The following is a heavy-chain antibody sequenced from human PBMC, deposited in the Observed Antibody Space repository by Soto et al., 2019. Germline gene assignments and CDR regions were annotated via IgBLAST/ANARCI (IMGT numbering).Heavy chain of an antibody. CDR1: GFTFSSYA. J-gene: IGHJ5*01. CDR3: AKDRGNSGYDNGFDS. Sequence: EVQLLESGGGLVQPGGSLRLSCAASGFTFSSYAMSWVRQAPGQGLEWVSAICGSGGTTYYADSVKGRFTISRDNSENTLYLQMNSLRAEDTAVYYCAKDRGNSGYDNGFDSWGQGTLVTVSS. V-gene: IGHV3-23*01. CDR2: ICGSGGTT. D-gene: IGHD5-12*01.